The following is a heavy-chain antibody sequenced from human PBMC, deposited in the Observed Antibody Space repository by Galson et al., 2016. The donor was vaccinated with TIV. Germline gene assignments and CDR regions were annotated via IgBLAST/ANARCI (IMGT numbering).Heavy chain of an antibody. V-gene: IGHV4-34*01. CDR1: GGSLRAYY. D-gene: IGHD3-10*01. Sequence: SETLSLTCAVYGGSLRAYYWSWIRQPPGKGLEWIGEINYNGSTNYNPSLKSRVTISVDTSKSQFSRKMNSVTAADTAFYYCAGTFCITNFPGHYYNGMDVWGPGTAVTVSS. CDR2: INYNGST. CDR3: AGTFCITNFPGHYYNGMDV. J-gene: IGHJ6*02.